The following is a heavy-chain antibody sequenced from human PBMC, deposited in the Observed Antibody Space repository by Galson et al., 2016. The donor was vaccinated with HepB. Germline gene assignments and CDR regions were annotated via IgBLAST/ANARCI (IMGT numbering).Heavy chain of an antibody. CDR3: ARHALRYFDWHTHLRGLDI. V-gene: IGHV1-69*13. CDR1: GGYFSNTA. J-gene: IGHJ3*02. D-gene: IGHD3-9*01. Sequence: SVKVSGKASGGYFSNTALSWVRQAPGQGLEWMGWIIPSIGSANYAQKFQGRVTITADESTNTLYMEMMGLRSEDTAVYFCARHALRYFDWHTHLRGLDIWGQGATVIVSS. CDR2: IIPSIGSA.